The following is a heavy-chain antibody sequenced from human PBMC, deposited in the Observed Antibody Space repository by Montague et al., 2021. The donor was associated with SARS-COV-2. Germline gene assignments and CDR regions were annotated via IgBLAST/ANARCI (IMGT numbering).Heavy chain of an antibody. D-gene: IGHD3-10*01. CDR1: GGSISSHY. CDR2: INYSGGT. Sequence: SETLSLTCAVSGGSISSHYWSFIRQPPGKGLEWIAYINYSGGTNYNPSLKSRVTTSVDTSKSHFSLQLRSVTPADTAVYFCARATSVRGAVNWFDPWGQGTLVTVSS. CDR3: ARATSVRGAVNWFDP. V-gene: IGHV4-59*11. J-gene: IGHJ5*02.